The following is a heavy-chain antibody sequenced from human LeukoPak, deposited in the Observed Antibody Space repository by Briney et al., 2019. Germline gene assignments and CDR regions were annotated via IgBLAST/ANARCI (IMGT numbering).Heavy chain of an antibody. D-gene: IGHD1-1*01. Sequence: GGSLRLSCAASGFTFSSYEMNWVRQAPGKGLEWVSYISSSGRTTYYADSVKGRFTISRDNAKNSLYLQMNSLRAEDTAVYYCARELNGAFDPWGQGTLVTVSS. CDR3: ARELNGAFDP. V-gene: IGHV3-48*03. J-gene: IGHJ5*02. CDR1: GFTFSSYE. CDR2: ISSSGRTT.